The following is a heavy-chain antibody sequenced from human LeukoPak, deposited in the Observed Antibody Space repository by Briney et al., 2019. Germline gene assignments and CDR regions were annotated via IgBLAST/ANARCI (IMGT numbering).Heavy chain of an antibody. V-gene: IGHV4-59*01. CDR2: IYYSGSS. Sequence: SETLSLTCTVYGGSISSYYWSWIRLPPGTALEGIGYIYYSGSSNYNPSLKSRVTISVDTSKNQFSLKLSSVTAADTAVYYCARDRYGGNSGVFDYWGQGTLVTVST. CDR1: GGSISSYY. J-gene: IGHJ4*02. D-gene: IGHD4-23*01. CDR3: ARDRYGGNSGVFDY.